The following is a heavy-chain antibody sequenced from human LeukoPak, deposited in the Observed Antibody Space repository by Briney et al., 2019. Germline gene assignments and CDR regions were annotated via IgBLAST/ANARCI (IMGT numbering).Heavy chain of an antibody. V-gene: IGHV4-59*01. CDR1: GGSISSYY. Sequence: SETLSLTCTVSGGSISSYYWSWIRQPPGKGLEWIGYIYYSGSTNYNPSLKSRVTISVDTPKNQFSLKLSSVTAADTAVYYCAREKEATFDYWGQGTLVTVSS. CDR3: AREKEATFDY. D-gene: IGHD5-12*01. J-gene: IGHJ4*02. CDR2: IYYSGST.